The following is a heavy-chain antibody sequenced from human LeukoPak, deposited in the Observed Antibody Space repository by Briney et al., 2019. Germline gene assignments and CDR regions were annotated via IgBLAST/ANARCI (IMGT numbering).Heavy chain of an antibody. D-gene: IGHD2-15*01. CDR2: IYYSGNT. Sequence: SETLSLTCSVSGYSISSGYYWGWIRQPPGKGLEWIGSIYYSGNTYFNSSLKSRVTISVDTSKNQLSLRLNSVTTADTAVYFCARVGDCRGGNCYSGHYYYFYMDVWGKGTTVTVSS. V-gene: IGHV4-38-2*02. CDR3: ARVGDCRGGNCYSGHYYYFYMDV. J-gene: IGHJ6*03. CDR1: GYSISSGYY.